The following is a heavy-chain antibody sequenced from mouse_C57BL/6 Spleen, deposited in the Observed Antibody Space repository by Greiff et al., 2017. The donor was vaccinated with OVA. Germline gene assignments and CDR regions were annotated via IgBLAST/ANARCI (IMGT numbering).Heavy chain of an antibody. V-gene: IGHV1-55*01. CDR1: GYTFTSYW. Sequence: LVESGAELVKPGASVKMSCKASGYTFTSYWITWVKQRPGQGLEWIGDIYPGSGSTNYNEKFKSKATLTVDTSSSTAYMQLSSLTSEDSAVYYCANGAGNSSYGDAMDYWGQGTSVTVSS. D-gene: IGHD1-1*01. CDR2: IYPGSGST. CDR3: ANGAGNSSYGDAMDY. J-gene: IGHJ4*01.